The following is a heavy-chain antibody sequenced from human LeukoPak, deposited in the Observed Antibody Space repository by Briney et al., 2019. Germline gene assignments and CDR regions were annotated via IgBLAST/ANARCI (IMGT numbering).Heavy chain of an antibody. V-gene: IGHV1-18*01. Sequence: ASVKVSCKASGYTFTSYGISWVRQAPGQGLEWMGWISAYNGNTNYAQKLQGRVTMTTDTSTSTAYMELRSLGSDDTAVYYCARDFPLSDPRLRYFDWAYYYYGMDVWGQGTTVTVSS. J-gene: IGHJ6*02. CDR1: GYTFTSYG. CDR3: ARDFPLSDPRLRYFDWAYYYYGMDV. CDR2: ISAYNGNT. D-gene: IGHD3-9*01.